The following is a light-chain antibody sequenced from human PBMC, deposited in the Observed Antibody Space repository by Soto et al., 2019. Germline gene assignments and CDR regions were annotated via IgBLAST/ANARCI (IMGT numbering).Light chain of an antibody. J-gene: IGKJ4*01. CDR2: AAS. V-gene: IGKV1-12*01. CDR1: QRLSSW. CDR3: QQGSSFPVT. Sequence: DIQMTQSPSSVSASVGDRVTITCRASQRLSSWLSWYQQKPGRAPKLLIYAASTLQSEVPSRFSGSGSGTDFTLTISSLQPEDFGTYYCQQGSSFPVTFGGGTKVEVK.